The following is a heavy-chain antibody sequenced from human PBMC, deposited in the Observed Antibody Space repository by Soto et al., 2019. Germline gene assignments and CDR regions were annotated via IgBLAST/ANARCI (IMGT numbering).Heavy chain of an antibody. CDR3: ARDWLGYCSSTSCLPDYYGMDV. Sequence: ASVKVSCKASGYTFTGYYMHWVRQAPGQGLEWMGWINPNSGGTNYAQKFQGRVTITRDTSASTAYMELSSLRSEDTAVYYCARDWLGYCSSTSCLPDYYGMDVWGQGTTVTVSS. V-gene: IGHV1-2*02. CDR2: INPNSGGT. CDR1: GYTFTGYY. D-gene: IGHD2-2*01. J-gene: IGHJ6*02.